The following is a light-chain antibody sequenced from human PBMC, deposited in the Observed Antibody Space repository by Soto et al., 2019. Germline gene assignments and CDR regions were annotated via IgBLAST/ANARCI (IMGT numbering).Light chain of an antibody. V-gene: IGKV3D-15*01. CDR3: KQGHDGRPFT. J-gene: IGKJ5*01. Sequence: IVITRSPASLSGTAGERATLSCSSSQSVSTNLAWYQQRPGQPPRLLISDASTRATGIPARFSGSGSGTEFTLTISSLQSEDFAVYYCKQGHDGRPFTFGQGTRLEI. CDR2: DAS. CDR1: QSVSTN.